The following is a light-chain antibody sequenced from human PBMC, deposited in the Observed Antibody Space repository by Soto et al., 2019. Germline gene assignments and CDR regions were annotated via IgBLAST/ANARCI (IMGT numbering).Light chain of an antibody. Sequence: EIVLTQSPGTLSLSPGEIATLSFSASQNIGSTYLAWYQQKLGQAPRLLIYGASSRATGIPDRFSGSGSGTDFTLTISRLEPEDFAVYYCQQYGSSPITFGQGTRLEIK. V-gene: IGKV3-20*01. CDR1: QNIGSTY. CDR2: GAS. J-gene: IGKJ5*01. CDR3: QQYGSSPIT.